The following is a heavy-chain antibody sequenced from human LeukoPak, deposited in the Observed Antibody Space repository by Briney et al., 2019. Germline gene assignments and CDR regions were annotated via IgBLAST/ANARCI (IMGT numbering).Heavy chain of an antibody. CDR2: ITNSGSPI. D-gene: IGHD1-14*01. CDR3: SIXXSTPY. CDR1: GFTFSTYS. Sequence: GGSLRLSCEGSGFTFSTYSMNWVRQAPGKGLEWVAYITNSGSPIFYADSVEGRFTLTRDNAKRSLYLQMNSLRHDDTATYYCSIXXSTPYWGRGTQVIVSS. V-gene: IGHV3-48*02. J-gene: IGHJ4*02.